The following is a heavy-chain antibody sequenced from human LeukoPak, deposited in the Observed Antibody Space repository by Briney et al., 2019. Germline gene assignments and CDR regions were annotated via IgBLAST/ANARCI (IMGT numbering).Heavy chain of an antibody. J-gene: IGHJ5*01. Sequence: GGSLRLSCAAPGFTFSDYGIHWVRQAPGKGLEWVAVIWYDGTNKYYGDSVKGRFTISRDNSKNPLDLQMNSLRAEDTVVYYCGKARGSYSTTADSWGQGTLVTVSS. CDR2: IWYDGTNK. V-gene: IGHV3-33*06. CDR1: GFTFSDYG. CDR3: GKARGSYSTTADS. D-gene: IGHD1-26*01.